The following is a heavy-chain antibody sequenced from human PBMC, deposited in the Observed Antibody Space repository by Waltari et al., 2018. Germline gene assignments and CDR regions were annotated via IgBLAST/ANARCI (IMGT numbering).Heavy chain of an antibody. J-gene: IGHJ4*02. D-gene: IGHD4-17*01. CDR1: GFTFSNAW. CDR2: IKRKTDGGTT. Sequence: EVQLVESGGGLVKPGGSLRLSCAASGFTFSNAWMSWVRQAPGKGLEWVGRIKRKTDGGTTDYAAPVKGRFTISRDDSKNTLYLQMNSLKTEDTAVYYCTTDRYGGTWYWGQGSLVTVSS. V-gene: IGHV3-15*01. CDR3: TTDRYGGTWY.